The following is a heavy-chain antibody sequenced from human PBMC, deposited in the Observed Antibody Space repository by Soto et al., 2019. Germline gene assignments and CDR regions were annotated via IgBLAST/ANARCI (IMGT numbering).Heavy chain of an antibody. V-gene: IGHV4-61*08. J-gene: IGHJ4*02. CDR3: ATRVPNSQTYFAVFDF. Sequence: SETLSLTCTVSGGSISSGGYYWSWIRQHPGKGLEWIGYISYSGSSDYNPSLRSRVTMSMDTSKNQFSLKLTSVAAADTAVYFCATRVPNSQTYFAVFDFWGQGHLVTVSS. D-gene: IGHD6-13*01. CDR1: GGSISSGGYY. CDR2: ISYSGSS.